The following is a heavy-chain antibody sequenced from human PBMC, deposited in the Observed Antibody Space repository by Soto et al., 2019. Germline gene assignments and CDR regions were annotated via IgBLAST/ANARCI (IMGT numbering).Heavy chain of an antibody. J-gene: IGHJ3*02. CDR2: ICDIRST. CDR1: GGSMNSYF. V-gene: IGHV4-59*01. CDR3: ARDRSFGYGAFDI. Sequence: SETLSLTCTVSGGSMNSYFWSWIRQPPGKELEWIGYICDIRSTTYNPSLKSRVTISVDTSKNQFSLKLNSVTAADTAVYYCARDRSFGYGAFDIWGQGTMVPVSS. D-gene: IGHD5-18*01.